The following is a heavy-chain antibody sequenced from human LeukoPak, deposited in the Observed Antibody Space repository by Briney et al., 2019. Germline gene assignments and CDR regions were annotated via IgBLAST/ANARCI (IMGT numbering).Heavy chain of an antibody. CDR3: ARGAYSSSWYRFWFDP. Sequence: SETLSLTCGDYGGSFSGYYWSWIRQPPGKGLEWIGEINHSGSTNYNPSLKSRVTISVDTSKNQFSLKLSSVTAADTAVYYCARGAYSSSWYRFWFDPWGQGTLVTVSS. CDR2: INHSGST. D-gene: IGHD6-13*01. J-gene: IGHJ5*02. CDR1: GGSFSGYY. V-gene: IGHV4-34*01.